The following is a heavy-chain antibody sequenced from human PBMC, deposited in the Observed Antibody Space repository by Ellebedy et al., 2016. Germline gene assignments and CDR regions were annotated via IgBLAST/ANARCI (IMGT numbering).Heavy chain of an antibody. CDR2: ISSSSSYI. J-gene: IGHJ4*02. V-gene: IGHV3-21*01. D-gene: IGHD5-12*01. CDR3: AKEKVKGGYGGGGY. CDR1: GFTFSSYS. Sequence: GGSLRLSCAASGFTFSSYSMNWVRQAPGKGLEWVSSISSSSSYIYYADSVKGRFTISRDNAKNSLYLQMNSLRAEDTAVYYCAKEKVKGGYGGGGYWGQGTLVTVSS.